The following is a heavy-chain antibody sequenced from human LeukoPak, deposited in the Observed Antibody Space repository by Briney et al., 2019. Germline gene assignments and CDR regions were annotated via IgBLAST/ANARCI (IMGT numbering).Heavy chain of an antibody. CDR2: IKQDGSEK. Sequence: GGSLRLSCATSGFTFSSYWMSWVRQAPGKGLEWVANIKQDGSEKHYVDAVKGRFTISRDNAKNSLYLQMSSLRAEDTAVYYCARGIVVVPVAAHLDFWGQGTLVTVSS. CDR1: GFTFSSYW. J-gene: IGHJ4*02. CDR3: ARGIVVVPVAAHLDF. D-gene: IGHD2-2*01. V-gene: IGHV3-7*04.